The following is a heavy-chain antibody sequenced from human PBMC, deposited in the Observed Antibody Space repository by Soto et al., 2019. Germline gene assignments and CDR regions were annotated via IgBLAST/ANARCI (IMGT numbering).Heavy chain of an antibody. CDR1: GFAFSTYW. CDR3: ARGAKNIYAMDV. V-gene: IGHV3-74*01. Sequence: EVQLVESGGGLVQPGGSLRLSCAASGFAFSTYWMHWVRQAPGKGLLWVARIKFDGSSTYSADSVKGRFTISRDDAKNTLYLQMNGLRVDDTAGYYCARGAKNIYAMDVWGQGTTVTVSS. J-gene: IGHJ6*02. CDR2: IKFDGSST.